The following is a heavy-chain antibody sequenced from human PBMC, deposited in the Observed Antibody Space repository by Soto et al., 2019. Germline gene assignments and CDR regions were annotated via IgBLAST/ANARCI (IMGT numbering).Heavy chain of an antibody. CDR2: IYYSGST. Sequence: QVQLQESGPGLVKPSETRSLTCTVSSGSIINYYWSWIRQPPGKGLEWIGCIYYSGSTNYNSFLKRRVTTLVDMSRPQLSLKVISVTAADTAVYYCARRLTRATTTGDDFDLWGQGTMVTVSS. CDR3: ARRLTRATTTGDDFDL. D-gene: IGHD4-17*01. V-gene: IGHV4-59*01. CDR1: SGSIINYY. J-gene: IGHJ3*01.